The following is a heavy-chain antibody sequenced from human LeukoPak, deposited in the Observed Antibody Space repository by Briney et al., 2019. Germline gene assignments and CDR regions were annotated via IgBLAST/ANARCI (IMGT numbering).Heavy chain of an antibody. CDR1: GFTFSSYE. V-gene: IGHV3-48*03. CDR3: ASSSIQLWCFNY. D-gene: IGHD5-18*01. CDR2: ISSSGSTI. Sequence: GGSLRLSCAASGFTFSSYEMNWVRQAPGKGLEWVSYISSSGSTIYYADSVKGRFTISRHNAKNSLYLQMNSLRAEDTAVYYCASSSIQLWCFNYWGQGTLVTVSS. J-gene: IGHJ4*02.